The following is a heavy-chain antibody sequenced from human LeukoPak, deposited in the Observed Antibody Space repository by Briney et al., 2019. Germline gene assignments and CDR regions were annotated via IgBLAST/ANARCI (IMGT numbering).Heavy chain of an antibody. Sequence: GGSLRLSCAASGFTFSSYAMHWVRQAPGKGLEWVAVISYDGSNKYYADSVKGRFTISRDNSKNTLYLQMNSLRAEDTAVYYCARDGEDIVVVVAARYFDYWGQGTLVTVSS. CDR3: ARDGEDIVVVVAARYFDY. J-gene: IGHJ4*02. V-gene: IGHV3-30*04. CDR2: ISYDGSNK. CDR1: GFTFSSYA. D-gene: IGHD2-15*01.